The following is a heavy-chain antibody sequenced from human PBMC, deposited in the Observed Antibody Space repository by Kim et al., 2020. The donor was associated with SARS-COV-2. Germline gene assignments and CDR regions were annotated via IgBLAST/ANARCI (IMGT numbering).Heavy chain of an antibody. CDR2: ISAYNGNT. J-gene: IGHJ4*02. CDR3: ARVEYSSGWYKGATPPYYFDY. V-gene: IGHV1-18*01. D-gene: IGHD6-19*01. CDR1: GYTFTSYG. Sequence: ASVKVSCKASGYTFTSYGISWVRQAPGQGLEWMGWISAYNGNTNYAQKLQGRVTMTTDTSTSTAYMELRSLRSDDTAVYYCARVEYSSGWYKGATPPYYFDYWGQGTLVTVSS.